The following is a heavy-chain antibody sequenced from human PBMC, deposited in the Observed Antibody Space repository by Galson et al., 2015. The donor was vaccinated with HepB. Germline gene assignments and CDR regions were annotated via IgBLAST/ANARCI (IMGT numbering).Heavy chain of an antibody. J-gene: IGHJ6*02. CDR3: PKFGRYYGSGSYYSGNGMDV. Sequence: SLRLSCAASGFTFRSYAMSWVRQAPGKGLEWVPAISGSGGSTYYADSVKGRFTISRYNSKNTLYLQMNSLRAEDTAVYYCPKFGRYYGSGSYYSGNGMDVWGQGTTVTVSS. D-gene: IGHD3-10*01. CDR2: ISGSGGST. V-gene: IGHV3-23*01. CDR1: GFTFRSYA.